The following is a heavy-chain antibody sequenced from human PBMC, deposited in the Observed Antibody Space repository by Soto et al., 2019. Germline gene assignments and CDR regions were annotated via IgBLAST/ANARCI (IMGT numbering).Heavy chain of an antibody. CDR3: ARAQHPGLGELSREGDAFDI. J-gene: IGHJ3*02. V-gene: IGHV3-33*01. Sequence: GGSLRLSCAASGFTFSSYGMHWVRQAPGKGLEWVAVIWYDGSNKYYADSVKGRFTISRDNSKNTLYLQMNSLRAEDTAVYYCARAQHPGLGELSREGDAFDIWGQGTMVTVSS. CDR1: GFTFSSYG. D-gene: IGHD3-16*02. CDR2: IWYDGSNK.